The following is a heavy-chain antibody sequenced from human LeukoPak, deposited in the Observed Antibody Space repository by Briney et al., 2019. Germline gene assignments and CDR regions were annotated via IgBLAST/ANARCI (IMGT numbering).Heavy chain of an antibody. CDR1: GFTFSSYS. Sequence: GGSLRLSCAASGFTFSSYSMNWVRQAPGKGLEWVSSISSSSSYIYYADSVKGRFTISRDNAKNSLYLQMNSLRAKDTAVYYCAIIWNYYDSSGYSDWGRGTLVTVSS. D-gene: IGHD3-22*01. V-gene: IGHV3-21*01. CDR2: ISSSSSYI. J-gene: IGHJ4*02. CDR3: AIIWNYYDSSGYSD.